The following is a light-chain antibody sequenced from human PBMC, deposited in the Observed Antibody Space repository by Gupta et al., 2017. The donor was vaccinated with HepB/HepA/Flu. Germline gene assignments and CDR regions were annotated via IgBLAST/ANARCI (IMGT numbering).Light chain of an antibody. CDR1: QSVSSH. Sequence: DIQMTQSPFSLSASVGDRVTFSCRASQSVSSHLNWYQQKPGKAPKLLIYSASRLQSGVPPRFSGSGSGKDFTLTRIQCRHEDFANYCWQQSYGSPTVGQGTLLEIK. CDR3: QQSYGSPT. J-gene: IGKJ5*01. CDR2: SAS. V-gene: IGKV1-39*01.